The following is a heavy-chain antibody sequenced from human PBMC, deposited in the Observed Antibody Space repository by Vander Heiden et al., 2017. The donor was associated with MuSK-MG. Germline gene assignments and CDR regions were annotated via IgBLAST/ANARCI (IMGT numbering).Heavy chain of an antibody. CDR2: IIPIFGTA. Sequence: QVQLVQSGAEVKKPGSSVTVSCKASQVTFSSYASSWVRQAPGQGLEWMGGIIPIFGTANYAQKFQGRVTITADESTSTAYMELSSLRSEDTAVYYCARGDYGDYGGRFDYWGQGTLVTVSS. CDR1: QVTFSSYA. V-gene: IGHV1-69*12. CDR3: ARGDYGDYGGRFDY. J-gene: IGHJ4*02. D-gene: IGHD4-17*01.